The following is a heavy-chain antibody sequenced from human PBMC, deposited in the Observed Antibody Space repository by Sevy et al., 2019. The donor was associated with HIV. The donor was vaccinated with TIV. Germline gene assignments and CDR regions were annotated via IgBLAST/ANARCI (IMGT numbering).Heavy chain of an antibody. J-gene: IGHJ4*02. CDR2: ITSGGAT. CDR1: GLTFDTIG. V-gene: IGHV3-23*01. D-gene: IGHD3-16*01. Sequence: GGSLRLSCAASGLTFDTIGMSWVRQAPGKGLEWGAGITSGGATYYADSVKGRFTVSSDNSRNTLYLQLNNLRDDDTAVFYCAGGDTPLITDLDYWGQGTLVTVSS. CDR3: AGGDTPLITDLDY.